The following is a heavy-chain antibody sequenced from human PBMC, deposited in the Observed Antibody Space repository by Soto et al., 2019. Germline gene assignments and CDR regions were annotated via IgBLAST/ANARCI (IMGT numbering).Heavy chain of an antibody. D-gene: IGHD2-8*01. V-gene: IGHV3-23*01. CDR3: VREDLCTTGACLLLRRKTNYFDY. J-gene: IGHJ4*02. Sequence: EVQLLESGGGLVQPGGSLRLSCAASGFTYESYAMSWVRQAPGKGLEWVSGINSGGTVAHYADSVKGRFTVSRDNTKNSLFLQMDRLRAEDTAVYYCVREDLCTTGACLLLRRKTNYFDYWGPGTQVTVSS. CDR1: GFTYESYA. CDR2: INSGGTVA.